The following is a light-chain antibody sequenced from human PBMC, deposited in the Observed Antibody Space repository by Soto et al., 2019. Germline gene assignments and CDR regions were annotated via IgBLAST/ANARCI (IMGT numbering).Light chain of an antibody. CDR1: QSVSNY. J-gene: IGKJ1*01. V-gene: IGKV3-11*01. CDR3: QHHNNWFSWT. CDR2: DTS. Sequence: EIVLTQSPATLSLSPGERATLSCRASQSVSNYLAWYQQRPGQAPRLLIYDTSSRATGIPARFRGGGSGTDFTLTISSLEPEDFAVYYCQHHNNWFSWTFGQGTKVDIK.